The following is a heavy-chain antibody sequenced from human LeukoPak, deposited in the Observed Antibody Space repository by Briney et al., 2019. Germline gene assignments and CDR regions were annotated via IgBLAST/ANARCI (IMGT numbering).Heavy chain of an antibody. J-gene: IGHJ4*02. CDR1: GYGFTSYW. V-gene: IGHV5-51*01. CDR2: IYPGDSDT. CDR3: ARQRTYYYDPPGY. Sequence: GESLKISCKGSGYGFTSYWIGWVRQMPGKGLEWMGIIYPGDSDTRCSPSFQGQVTISADKSISTAYLQWSSLKASDTAMYYCARQRTYYYDPPGYWGQGTLVTVSS. D-gene: IGHD3-22*01.